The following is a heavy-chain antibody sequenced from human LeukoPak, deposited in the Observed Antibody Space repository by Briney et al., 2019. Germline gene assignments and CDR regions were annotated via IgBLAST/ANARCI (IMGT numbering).Heavy chain of an antibody. CDR3: ARVGLPCSSTSCYAYNWFDP. Sequence: GGSLRLSCAASGFTFSSYSMNWVRQAPGKGLEWVSSISSSSSYIYYADSVKGRFIISRDNAKNSLYLQMSSLRSEDTAVYYCARVGLPCSSTSCYAYNWFDPWGQGTLVTVSS. CDR2: ISSSSSYI. D-gene: IGHD2-2*01. J-gene: IGHJ5*02. V-gene: IGHV3-21*04. CDR1: GFTFSSYS.